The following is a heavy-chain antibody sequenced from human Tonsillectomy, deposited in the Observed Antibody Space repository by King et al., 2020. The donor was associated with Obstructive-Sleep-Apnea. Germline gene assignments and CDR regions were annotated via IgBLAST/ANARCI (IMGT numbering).Heavy chain of an antibody. CDR3: AKGRVYDS. D-gene: IGHD3-22*01. Sequence: VQLVESGGGLVQPGGSLRLSCAASGFTFSSYAMSWVRQAPGKGLEGVSGSSGSGGTTYYADSVKGRFTVSRDNSKNTLYLQMNSLRAEVTAVYYCAKGRVYDSGGQGTLVTVSS. J-gene: IGHJ4*02. V-gene: IGHV3-23*04. CDR1: GFTFSSYA. CDR2: SSGSGGTT.